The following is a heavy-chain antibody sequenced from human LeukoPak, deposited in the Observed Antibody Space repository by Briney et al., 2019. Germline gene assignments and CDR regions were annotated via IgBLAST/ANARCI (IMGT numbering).Heavy chain of an antibody. J-gene: IGHJ4*01. CDR3: AKLLRDVTIYDF. V-gene: IGHV3-7*01. CDR2: INQDQSAK. CDR1: GFTFRNFW. D-gene: IGHD4-23*01. Sequence: GGSLRLSCAASGFTFRNFWMSWLRQAPGKGLEWVASINQDQSAKFYVDSVRGRFTISRDNAQNSLFLQMNSLRAEDTAFYYCAKLLRDVTIYDFWGQGALVTVSS.